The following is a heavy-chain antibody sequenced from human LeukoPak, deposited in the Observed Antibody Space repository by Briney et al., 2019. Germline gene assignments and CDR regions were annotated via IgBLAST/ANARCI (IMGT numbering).Heavy chain of an antibody. CDR1: GGSISSYY. V-gene: IGHV4-4*07. CDR2: IYGSDSGRT. D-gene: IGHD1-26*01. CDR3: ARMYSGTYGGIDY. Sequence: PSETLSLTCTVSGGSISSYYWSWIRQPAGKGLEWIGRIYGSDSGRTNYNPSLKSRVSMSVDTSKKQSSLMLSSVTAADTAIYYCARMYSGTYGGIDYWGQGTLVTVSS. J-gene: IGHJ4*02.